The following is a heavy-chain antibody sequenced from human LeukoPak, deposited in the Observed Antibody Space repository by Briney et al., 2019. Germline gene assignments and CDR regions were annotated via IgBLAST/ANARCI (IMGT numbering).Heavy chain of an antibody. Sequence: GGSLRLSCAASGFTFDDYAMHWVRHAPGKGLEWVSGISWNSGSIGYADSVKGRFTISRDNAKNSLYLQMNSLRAEDTALYYCAKDIDPVSSSSLDYWGQGTLVTVSS. CDR3: AKDIDPVSSSSLDY. CDR1: GFTFDDYA. V-gene: IGHV3-9*01. J-gene: IGHJ4*02. CDR2: ISWNSGSI. D-gene: IGHD6-6*01.